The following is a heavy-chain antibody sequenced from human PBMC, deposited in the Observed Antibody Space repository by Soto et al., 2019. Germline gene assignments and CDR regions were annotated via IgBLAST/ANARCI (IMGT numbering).Heavy chain of an antibody. CDR2: IKQEGGEK. V-gene: IGHV3-7*03. CDR3: ARDLYQLPTMSYFYYGMDV. D-gene: IGHD2-2*01. Sequence: GVCLIISGTASGFNFRTSWMSWVRQAPGKGLEWVANIKQEGGEKYYVDSLKGRFTISRDNAKNSLYLQMNSLRAEDTAVYYCARDLYQLPTMSYFYYGMDVWGQGTTVTVS. J-gene: IGHJ6*02. CDR1: GFNFRTSW.